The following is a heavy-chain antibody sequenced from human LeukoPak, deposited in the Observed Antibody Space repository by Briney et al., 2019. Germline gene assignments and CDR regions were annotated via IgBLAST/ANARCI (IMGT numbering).Heavy chain of an antibody. CDR1: GLTFHDYA. CDR2: IVGDSSKT. J-gene: IGHJ6*03. CDR3: AKQPYNYYYLDV. V-gene: IGHV3-23*01. D-gene: IGHD2-21*01. Sequence: GWSLRLSCAISGLTFHDYAMTWVRQAPGKGLEGVSTIVGDSSKTYYADSVKGRFTISRDNSNYMLFLHMNNLRAEDTAIYYCAKQPYNYYYLDVWGKGTTVTVSS.